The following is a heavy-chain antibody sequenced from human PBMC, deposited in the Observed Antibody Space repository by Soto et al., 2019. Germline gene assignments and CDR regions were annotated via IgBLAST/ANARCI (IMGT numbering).Heavy chain of an antibody. D-gene: IGHD2-2*01. J-gene: IGHJ5*02. CDR2: IIPILGIA. Sequence: SVKVSCKASGGTFSSYTISWVRQAPGQGLEWMGRIIPILGIANYAQKFQGRVTITADKSTSTAYMELSSLRSEDTAVYYCARTIVVVPAAMIGWFDPWGQGTLVTVSS. CDR3: ARTIVVVPAAMIGWFDP. CDR1: GGTFSSYT. V-gene: IGHV1-69*02.